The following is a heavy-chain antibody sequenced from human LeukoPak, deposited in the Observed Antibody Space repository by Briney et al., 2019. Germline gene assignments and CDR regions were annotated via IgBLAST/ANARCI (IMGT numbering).Heavy chain of an antibody. CDR3: ARGIWIQLWSYPQYYFDY. CDR1: GYTFTSYD. J-gene: IGHJ4*02. V-gene: IGHV1-8*01. D-gene: IGHD5-18*01. Sequence: ASVKVSCKASGYTFTSYDINWVRQATGQGLEWMGWMNPNSGNTGYAQKFQGRVTVTRNTSISTAYMELSSLRSEDTAVYYCARGIWIQLWSYPQYYFDYWGQGTLVTVSS. CDR2: MNPNSGNT.